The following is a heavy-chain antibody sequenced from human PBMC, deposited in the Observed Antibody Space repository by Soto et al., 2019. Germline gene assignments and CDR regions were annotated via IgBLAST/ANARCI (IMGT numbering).Heavy chain of an antibody. V-gene: IGHV4-4*02. J-gene: IGHJ4*01. CDR3: AALWFGELAFNY. CDR2: VYHSGST. D-gene: IGHD3-10*01. CDR1: GGSISSTNW. Sequence: PSETLSLTCAVSGGSISSTNWWNWVRQPPGKGLEWIGEVYHSGSTNYNPALKSRVTISVDKSKNQFSLNLRSVTAADTAVYYCAALWFGELAFNYWGHGILVTVSS.